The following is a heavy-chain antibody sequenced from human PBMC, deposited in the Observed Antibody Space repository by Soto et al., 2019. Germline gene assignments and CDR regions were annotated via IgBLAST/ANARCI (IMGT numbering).Heavy chain of an antibody. CDR3: ASRYCSSTSCSVPKDYYGMDV. D-gene: IGHD2-2*01. V-gene: IGHV4-34*01. CDR2: INHSGST. CDR1: GGSFSGYY. J-gene: IGHJ6*02. Sequence: SETLSLTCAVYGGSFSGYYWSWIRQPPGKGLEWIGEINHSGSTNYNPSLKSRVTISVDTSKNQFSLKLSSVTAADTAVYYCASRYCSSTSCSVPKDYYGMDVWGQGTTVTSP.